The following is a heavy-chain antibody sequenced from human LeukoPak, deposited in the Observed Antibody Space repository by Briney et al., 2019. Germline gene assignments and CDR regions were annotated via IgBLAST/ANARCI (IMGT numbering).Heavy chain of an antibody. J-gene: IGHJ6*03. V-gene: IGHV4-34*01. CDR2: INHSGST. CDR1: GGFFSGYY. CDR3: ARRRGSGGYLHYYYYYMDV. D-gene: IGHD1-26*01. Sequence: SETLSLTRAVYGGFFSGYYWSWIRQPPGKGLEWIGEINHSGSTNYNPSLKSRVTISVDTSQNQYYLKLRSVTAADTAVYYCARRRGSGGYLHYYYYYMDVWGKGTTVTVSS.